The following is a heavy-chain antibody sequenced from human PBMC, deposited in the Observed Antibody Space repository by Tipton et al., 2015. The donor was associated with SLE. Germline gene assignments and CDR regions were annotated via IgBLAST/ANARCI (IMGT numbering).Heavy chain of an antibody. D-gene: IGHD2-2*01. CDR1: GFTFSSYS. J-gene: IGHJ3*02. CDR2: ISSSSYI. Sequence: SLRLSCAASGFTFSSYSMNWVRQAPGKGLEWVSSISSSSYIYYADSVKGRFTISRDNAKNSLYLQMNSLRAEDTAVYYCARVVRARAPFDIWGQGTMVTVSS. V-gene: IGHV3-21*03. CDR3: ARVVRARAPFDI.